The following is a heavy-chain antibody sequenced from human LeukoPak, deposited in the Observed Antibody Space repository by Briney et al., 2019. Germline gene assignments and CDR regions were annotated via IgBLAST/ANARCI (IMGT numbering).Heavy chain of an antibody. V-gene: IGHV3-7*03. Sequence: GGSLRLSCAASGFTFSSYWMNWARQAPGKGLEWVASINHNGNVNYYVDSVKGRFTISRDNAKNSLYLQMNSLRAEDTAVYYCASFGEYYGSGSYSPYYYGMDVWGQGTTVTVSS. CDR1: GFTFSSYW. CDR2: INHNGNVN. J-gene: IGHJ6*02. D-gene: IGHD3-10*01. CDR3: ASFGEYYGSGSYSPYYYGMDV.